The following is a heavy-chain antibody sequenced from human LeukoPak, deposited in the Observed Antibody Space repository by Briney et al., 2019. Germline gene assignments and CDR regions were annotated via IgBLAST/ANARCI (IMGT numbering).Heavy chain of an antibody. CDR2: IDHSGST. D-gene: IGHD6-13*01. CDR3: ARSRQWYSNTLSEIDP. Sequence: ASETLSLTCAAYGGSFSGYYWSWIRQPPGKGLEWIGEIDHSGSTNYNPSLKSRVTISVDTSKNQFSLKLSSVTAADTAVYYCARSRQWYSNTLSEIDPWGQGTLVTVSS. CDR1: GGSFSGYY. J-gene: IGHJ5*02. V-gene: IGHV4-34*01.